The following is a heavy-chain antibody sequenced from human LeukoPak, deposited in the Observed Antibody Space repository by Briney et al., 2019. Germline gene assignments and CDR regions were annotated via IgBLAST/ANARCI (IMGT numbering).Heavy chain of an antibody. CDR3: AKGQSPGAFDI. Sequence: GGSLRLSCTASGFTFGDYVMGWFRQAPGKGLEWVGFIRGKAYGGTTEYAASVKGRFIISRDDSKSIAYLQMNSLRAEDTAVYCCAKGQSPGAFDIWGQGTMVTVSS. V-gene: IGHV3-49*03. D-gene: IGHD5-24*01. CDR2: IRGKAYGGTT. J-gene: IGHJ3*02. CDR1: GFTFGDYV.